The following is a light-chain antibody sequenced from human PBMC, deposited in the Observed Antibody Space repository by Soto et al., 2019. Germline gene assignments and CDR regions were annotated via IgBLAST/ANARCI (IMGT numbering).Light chain of an antibody. Sequence: EIVMTQSPATLPVSPGESATLSCRASQSVSSNLAWHQKKPGQAPRILMYDASTRATGISARFSGSGSGTEFTLTISRLQSEDFAVYECQQYHNWPITFGQGTRLEIK. CDR1: QSVSSN. V-gene: IGKV3-15*01. J-gene: IGKJ5*01. CDR3: QQYHNWPIT. CDR2: DAS.